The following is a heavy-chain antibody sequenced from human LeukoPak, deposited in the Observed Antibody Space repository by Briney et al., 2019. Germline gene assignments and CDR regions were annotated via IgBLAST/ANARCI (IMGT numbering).Heavy chain of an antibody. D-gene: IGHD3-22*01. J-gene: IGHJ5*02. Sequence: SGGSLRLSCAASGFTFSSQAMSWVRQAPGKGLEWVSAISGSGGSTYYADSVKGRFTISRDNSKNTLYLQMNSLRAEDTAVYYCTRDPYYYDSSGHEWFDPWGQGTLVTVSS. CDR1: GFTFSSQA. CDR2: ISGSGGST. V-gene: IGHV3-23*01. CDR3: TRDPYYYDSSGHEWFDP.